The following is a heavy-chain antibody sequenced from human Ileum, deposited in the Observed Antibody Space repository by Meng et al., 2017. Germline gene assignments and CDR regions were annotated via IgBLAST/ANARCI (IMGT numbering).Heavy chain of an antibody. CDR2: VSGSGGDT. Sequence: GESLKISCAASGFTFINYAMTWVRQAPGKGLDWVSTVSGSGGDTYYADSVKGRFPISRDNSKNTLSLQMNSLRAEDTAVYYCAKDRVVRGVMGAFDMWGQGTMVTVSS. D-gene: IGHD3-10*01. CDR3: AKDRVVRGVMGAFDM. V-gene: IGHV3-23*01. J-gene: IGHJ3*02. CDR1: GFTFINYA.